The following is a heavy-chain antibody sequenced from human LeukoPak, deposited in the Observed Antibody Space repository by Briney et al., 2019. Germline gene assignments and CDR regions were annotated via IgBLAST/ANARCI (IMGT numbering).Heavy chain of an antibody. CDR3: TTEYFGGFEY. Sequence: GGSLRLSCAASGFTFSSYSMNWVRQAPGKGLEWVGRVKNRGDGMATDYAAPVKGRFIISRDDSKKTVYLQMDSLKTEDTAVYFCTTEYFGGFEYWGQGTLVTVSS. V-gene: IGHV3-15*07. CDR2: VKNRGDGMAT. J-gene: IGHJ4*02. D-gene: IGHD3-16*01. CDR1: GFTFSSYS.